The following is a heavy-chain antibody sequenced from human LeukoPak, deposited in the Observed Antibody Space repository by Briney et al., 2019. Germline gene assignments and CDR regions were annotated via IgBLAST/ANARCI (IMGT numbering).Heavy chain of an antibody. D-gene: IGHD3-3*01. V-gene: IGHV4-39*07. CDR3: ARDRYDFWSGYLSDAFDI. J-gene: IGHJ3*02. CDR2: IYYSGST. CDR1: GGSISSSSYY. Sequence: SETLSLTCTVSGGSISSSSYYWGWIRQPPGKGLEWIGSIYYSGSTYYNPPLKSRVTISVDTSKNQFSLKLSSVTAADTAVYYCARDRYDFWSGYLSDAFDIWGQGTMVTVSS.